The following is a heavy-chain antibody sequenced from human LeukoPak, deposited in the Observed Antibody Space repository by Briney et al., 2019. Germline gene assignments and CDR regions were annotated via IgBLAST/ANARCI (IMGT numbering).Heavy chain of an antibody. Sequence: GGSLRLSCVASGFAFNSYAMSWVRQAPGKGLEWVSSISDSGGRTYYADSVKGRFTISRDNSKNTLYLQMNSLRAEDTAVYYCARALDEGARFDYWGQGTLVTVSS. CDR1: GFAFNSYA. CDR3: ARALDEGARFDY. CDR2: ISDSGGRT. V-gene: IGHV3-23*01. J-gene: IGHJ4*02.